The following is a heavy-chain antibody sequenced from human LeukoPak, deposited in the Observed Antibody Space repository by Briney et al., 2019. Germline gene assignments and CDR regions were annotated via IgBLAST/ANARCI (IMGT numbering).Heavy chain of an antibody. Sequence: GGSLRLSCAASGFTVSSNYMSWVRQAPGKGLEWVSVIYSGGSTYYADSVKGRFTISRDNSKNTLYLQMNSLRAEDTAVYYCARDDYYGSGSYKSAFDYWGQGTLATVSS. CDR3: ARDDYYGSGSYKSAFDY. CDR2: IYSGGST. D-gene: IGHD3-10*01. CDR1: GFTVSSNY. V-gene: IGHV3-66*01. J-gene: IGHJ4*02.